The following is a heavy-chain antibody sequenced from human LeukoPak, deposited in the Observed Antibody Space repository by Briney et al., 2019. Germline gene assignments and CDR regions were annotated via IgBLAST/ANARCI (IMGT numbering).Heavy chain of an antibody. CDR1: GYTFTDYY. Sequence: ASVKLSCKASGYTFTDYYMNWVRQAPGQGLEWMGWIHPNSGGTNYAQEFQGRVTMTRDTSISTAYMELSRLTFDDTAVYYCGRKSASRKTSEFDYWGQGTLVTVSS. CDR2: IHPNSGGT. CDR3: GRKSASRKTSEFDY. V-gene: IGHV1-2*02. J-gene: IGHJ4*02. D-gene: IGHD2-2*01.